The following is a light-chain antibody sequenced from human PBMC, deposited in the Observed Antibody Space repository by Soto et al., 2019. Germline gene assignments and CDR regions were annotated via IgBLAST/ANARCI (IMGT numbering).Light chain of an antibody. CDR3: GTCDSSLSAWV. J-gene: IGLJ2*01. V-gene: IGLV1-51*01. Sequence: QSVLTQPPSVSAAPGQKVTISCSGSSSNIGHHYVFWYQQLPGTAPKLLIYDSNNQPSGIPDRFSGSKSGTSATLGITGLQTGDEADYYCGTCDSSLSAWVFGGGTKVTVL. CDR2: DSN. CDR1: SSNIGHHY.